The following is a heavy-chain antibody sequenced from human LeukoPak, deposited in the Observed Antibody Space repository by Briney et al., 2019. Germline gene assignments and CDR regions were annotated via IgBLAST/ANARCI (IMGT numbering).Heavy chain of an antibody. CDR2: ISYDGSNK. D-gene: IGHD1-26*01. Sequence: PGGSLRLSCAASGFTFSSYAMHWVRQAPGKGLEWVAVISYDGSNKYYADSVKGRFTISRDNSKNTLYLQMNSLRAEDTAVYYCARDHEKGSGSYYVFDYWGQGTLVTVSS. CDR1: GFTFSSYA. V-gene: IGHV3-30-3*01. J-gene: IGHJ4*02. CDR3: ARDHEKGSGSYYVFDY.